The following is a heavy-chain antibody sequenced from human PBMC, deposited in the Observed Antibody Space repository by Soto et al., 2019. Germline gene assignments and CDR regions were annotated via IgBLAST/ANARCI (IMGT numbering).Heavy chain of an antibody. V-gene: IGHV4-31*03. D-gene: IGHD3-9*01. CDR1: GGSVNTDHYD. CDR3: AREQRYGVWLDP. Sequence: QVQLQESGPGLVKPSQTLSLTCTVSGGSVNTDHYDWSWIRQHPGKGLEWIGDIHYSGRTSYSPSLTSRATISVDTSKNHFSRKRTSVTAADTAVYFWAREQRYGVWLDPWGQGTLVNLSP. J-gene: IGHJ5*02. CDR2: IHYSGRT.